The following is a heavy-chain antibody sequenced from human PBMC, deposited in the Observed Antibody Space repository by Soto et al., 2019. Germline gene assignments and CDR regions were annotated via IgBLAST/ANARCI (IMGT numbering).Heavy chain of an antibody. CDR2: IYSGGST. J-gene: IGHJ5*02. Sequence: GGSLRLSCAASGFTVSSNYMSWVRQAPGKGLEWVSVIYSGGSTYYADSVKGRFTISRDNSKNTLYLQMNSLRAEDTAVYYCASFRGAAAGTLDPVSGFDWFDPRGQGTLVTVSS. D-gene: IGHD6-13*01. V-gene: IGHV3-53*01. CDR1: GFTVSSNY. CDR3: ASFRGAAAGTLDPVSGFDWFDP.